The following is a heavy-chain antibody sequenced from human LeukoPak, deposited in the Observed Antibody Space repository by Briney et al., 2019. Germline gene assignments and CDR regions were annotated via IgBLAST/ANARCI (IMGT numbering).Heavy chain of an antibody. V-gene: IGHV3-23*01. D-gene: IGHD3-16*01. J-gene: IGHJ4*02. CDR1: GFTFSNYA. Sequence: QSGGSLRLPCAASGFTFSNYAMSWVRQAPGKGLEWVSTVPGSGSSTSYADSVQGRFTISRDNSKNTLYLQMNSLRAEDTAVYYCAKDLKAVLFAYFDYWGQGALVTVSS. CDR3: AKDLKAVLFAYFDY. CDR2: VPGSGSST.